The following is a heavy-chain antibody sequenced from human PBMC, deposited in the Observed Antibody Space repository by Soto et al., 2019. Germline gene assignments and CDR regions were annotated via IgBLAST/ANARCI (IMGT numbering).Heavy chain of an antibody. CDR3: AKGSSSWDYFDN. CDR1: GFTFEDYA. CDR2: SSWNSGSI. D-gene: IGHD6-13*01. J-gene: IGHJ4*02. V-gene: IGHV3-9*01. Sequence: GGSLRRSCAASGFTFEDYAMHWVRQAPGKGLEWVSGSSWNSGSIGYADSVKGRFTISRDNAKNSRYLQMNSMRAEDTAFYYCAKGSSSWDYFDNWGQGTLVTVSS.